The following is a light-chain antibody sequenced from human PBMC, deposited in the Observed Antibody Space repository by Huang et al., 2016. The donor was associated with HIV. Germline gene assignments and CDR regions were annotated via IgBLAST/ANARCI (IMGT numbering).Light chain of an antibody. CDR1: QSISSSY. V-gene: IGKV3-20*01. CDR3: HQYGSPPFT. CDR2: GAS. Sequence: EIVLTQSPGTLSLSPGERATLSCRASQSISSSYLAWYLQKPGQAPTLLIHGASTMATDIPDRFSGSGSGTDFTLTISRLEPEDFAVYYCHQYGSPPFTFGPGTKVDIK. J-gene: IGKJ3*01.